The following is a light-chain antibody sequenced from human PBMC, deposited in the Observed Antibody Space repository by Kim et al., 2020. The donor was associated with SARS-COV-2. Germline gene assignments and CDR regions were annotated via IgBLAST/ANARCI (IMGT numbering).Light chain of an antibody. J-gene: IGKJ2*01. CDR3: QQYNSYPYT. Sequence: SASVGDSVTITSRATQRNPYSFPWSQLKPGKAPKSLLYGAYSLQSGVPSKFSGSGSGTYLTLPIRSLPPEDFASFYCQQYNSYPYTFGQETKLE. CDR1: QRNPYS. CDR2: GAY. V-gene: IGKV1-16*02.